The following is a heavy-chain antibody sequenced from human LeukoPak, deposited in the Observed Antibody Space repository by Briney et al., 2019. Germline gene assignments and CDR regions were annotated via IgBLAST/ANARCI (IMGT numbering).Heavy chain of an antibody. CDR3: TTLPKYYYDGGFDF. J-gene: IGHJ4*02. CDR2: IRSKSDGGTT. Sequence: SGGSLRLSCAASGFTFSNAWMSWVRQAPGKGLEWVGRIRSKSDGGTTDYAAPGKGRFTISRDDSKNTLYLQMNSLKTEDTAVYYCTTLPKYYYDGGFDFWGQGTLVPVSS. V-gene: IGHV3-15*01. D-gene: IGHD3-22*01. CDR1: GFTFSNAW.